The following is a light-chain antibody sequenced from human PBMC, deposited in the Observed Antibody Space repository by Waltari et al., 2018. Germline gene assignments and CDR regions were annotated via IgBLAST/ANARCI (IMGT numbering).Light chain of an antibody. CDR3: QQYNTYSRT. V-gene: IGKV1-5*01. CDR1: QSLSNW. Sequence: DIQMTQSPSTLSASIGDRVTITCRASQSLSNWLAWYQQKPGKAPKLRIYGASSLESGVPSRLSGSGSGTEFTLTISSLQPDDFATYYCQQYNTYSRTFGQGTTVEVK. J-gene: IGKJ1*01. CDR2: GAS.